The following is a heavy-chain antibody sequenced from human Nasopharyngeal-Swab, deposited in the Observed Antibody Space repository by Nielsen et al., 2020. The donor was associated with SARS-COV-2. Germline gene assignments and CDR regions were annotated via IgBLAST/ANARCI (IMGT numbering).Heavy chain of an antibody. V-gene: IGHV3-9*01. Sequence: SLKISCAASGFTFDDYAMHWVRQAPGKGLEWVSGISWNSGSIGYADSVKGRFTISRDNAKNSLYLQMNSLRAEDTALYYCATGYSYGYDYYYYYMDVWGKGTTVTVSS. J-gene: IGHJ6*03. CDR1: GFTFDDYA. CDR3: ATGYSYGYDYYYYYMDV. D-gene: IGHD5-18*01. CDR2: ISWNSGSI.